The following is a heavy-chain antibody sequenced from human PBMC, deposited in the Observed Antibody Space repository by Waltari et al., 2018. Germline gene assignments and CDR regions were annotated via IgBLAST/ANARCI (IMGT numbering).Heavy chain of an antibody. D-gene: IGHD6-13*01. CDR3: ARAYEYSSRSVGY. CDR2: INPNSGGT. Sequence: QVQLVQSGAEVKKPGASVEVSCMASGSTFAGYYMHWVRQAPGQGLEWMVWINPNSGGTNYAQKFQGRVTMTRDTSISTAYMELSRLRSDDTAVYYCARAYEYSSRSVGYWGQGTLVTVSS. J-gene: IGHJ4*02. V-gene: IGHV1-2*02. CDR1: GSTFAGYY.